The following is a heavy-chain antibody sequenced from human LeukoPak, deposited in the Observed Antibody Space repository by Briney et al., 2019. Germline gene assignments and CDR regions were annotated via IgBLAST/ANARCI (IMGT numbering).Heavy chain of an antibody. CDR2: IYYSGTT. V-gene: IGHV4-39*01. CDR1: GGSVSSSTYD. Sequence: SETLSLTCSVSGGSVSSSTYDWGWIRQPPGKGLEWIGNIYYSGTTYYNPSLKSRVTISIDTYKKQFSLKLTSVTAADTAVYYCVRRVLSFSRPSNFDYWGQGSLVTLSS. J-gene: IGHJ4*02. D-gene: IGHD2-2*01. CDR3: VRRVLSFSRPSNFDY.